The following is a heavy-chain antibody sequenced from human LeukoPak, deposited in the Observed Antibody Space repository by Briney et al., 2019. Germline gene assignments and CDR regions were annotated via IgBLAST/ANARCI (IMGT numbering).Heavy chain of an antibody. CDR3: ARVNEAVAGTDY. D-gene: IGHD6-19*01. CDR2: ISGSGSST. CDR1: GFTFSSYA. J-gene: IGHJ4*02. V-gene: IGHV3-23*01. Sequence: GGSLRLSCAASGFTFSSYATSWVRQAPGKGLECVSGISGSGSSTYYADSVKGRFTISRDNSKNTVYLQMNSLRAEDTAVYYCARVNEAVAGTDYWGQGTLVTVSS.